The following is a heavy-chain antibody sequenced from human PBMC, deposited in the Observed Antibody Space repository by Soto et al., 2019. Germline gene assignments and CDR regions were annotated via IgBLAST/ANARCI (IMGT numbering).Heavy chain of an antibody. J-gene: IGHJ5*02. CDR1: GFTFRRHG. Sequence: QEQLVESGGGVVQPGMSLRLSCEGSGFTFRRHGMHWVRQSPGKGLEWLAVIWYDGSEQYYADFVKGRFTISRDNSKNMLYLQLNTLTVEDTSVYYCARWSNHKVVDPWGQGTMVTVS. V-gene: IGHV3-33*03. D-gene: IGHD2-8*02. CDR3: ARWSNHKVVDP. CDR2: IWYDGSEQ.